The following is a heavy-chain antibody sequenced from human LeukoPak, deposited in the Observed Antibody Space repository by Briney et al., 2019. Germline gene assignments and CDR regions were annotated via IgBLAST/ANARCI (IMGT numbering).Heavy chain of an antibody. CDR3: AKAGRGGAITMVRGVKGDYYYMDV. J-gene: IGHJ6*03. Sequence: AGGSLRLSCAASGFTVSSNYMSWVRQAPGKGLEWVSVIYSGGSTYYADSVKGRFTISRDNSKNTLYLQMNSLRAEDTAVYYCAKAGRGGAITMVRGVKGDYYYMDVWGKGTTVTISS. V-gene: IGHV3-53*01. D-gene: IGHD3-10*01. CDR1: GFTVSSNY. CDR2: IYSGGST.